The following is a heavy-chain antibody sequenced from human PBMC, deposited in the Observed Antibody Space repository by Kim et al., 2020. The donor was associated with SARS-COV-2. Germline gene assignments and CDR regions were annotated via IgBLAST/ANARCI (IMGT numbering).Heavy chain of an antibody. CDR2: TYYRSKWYN. CDR3: SRDQRAAGLNWFDP. CDR1: GDSVSSNSAG. D-gene: IGHD6-13*01. Sequence: SQTLSLTCAISGDSVSSNSAGWNWIRQSPSRGLEWLGRTYYRSKWYNDYAIFVKSRIIINPETSKNQFSLQLNSVTPEDTAVYYCSRDQRAAGLNWFDPWGQGTLVTVSS. V-gene: IGHV6-1*01. J-gene: IGHJ5*02.